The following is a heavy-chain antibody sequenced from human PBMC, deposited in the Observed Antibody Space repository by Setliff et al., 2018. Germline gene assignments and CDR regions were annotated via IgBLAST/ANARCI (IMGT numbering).Heavy chain of an antibody. CDR3: VRDRWKVMVNKGDDAFDL. CDR1: GFTFSSHW. D-gene: IGHD5-18*01. Sequence: GGSLRLSCAAAGFTFSSHWMHWVRQAPGKRLMWVSRINNDGGSTTYEDSVKGRFTISRDNAKNSLDLQMDSLRGEDTAVYYCVRDRWKVMVNKGDDAFDLWGQGTMVTVSS. V-gene: IGHV3-74*01. J-gene: IGHJ3*01. CDR2: INNDGGST.